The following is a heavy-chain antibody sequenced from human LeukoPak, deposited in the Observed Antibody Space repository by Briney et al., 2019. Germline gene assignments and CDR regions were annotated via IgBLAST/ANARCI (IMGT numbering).Heavy chain of an antibody. V-gene: IGHV3-7*01. D-gene: IGHD2-2*01. Sequence: GGSLRLSCAASGFTFSSYWMSWVRQAPGKGLEWVANIKQDGSEKYYVGSVKGRFTISRDNAKNSLYLQMNSLRAEDTAVYYCARTGYCSSTSCDTSYYFDYWGQGTLVTVSS. CDR2: IKQDGSEK. CDR1: GFTFSSYW. J-gene: IGHJ4*02. CDR3: ARTGYCSSTSCDTSYYFDY.